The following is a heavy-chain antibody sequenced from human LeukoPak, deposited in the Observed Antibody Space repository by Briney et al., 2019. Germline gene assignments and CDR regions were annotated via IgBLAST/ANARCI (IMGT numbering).Heavy chain of an antibody. D-gene: IGHD3-16*01. V-gene: IGHV1-2*02. CDR1: GYTFTGYY. CDR2: INPNSGGT. Sequence: ASVKGSCKASGYTFTGYYMHCVRQAPGQRLEWMGGINPNSGGTNYAQKCQGRVTMTRDASISAAYMELSRLTSDDTAVYYCARVRVGEDLDYWGQGTLVTVSS. CDR3: ARVRVGEDLDY. J-gene: IGHJ4*02.